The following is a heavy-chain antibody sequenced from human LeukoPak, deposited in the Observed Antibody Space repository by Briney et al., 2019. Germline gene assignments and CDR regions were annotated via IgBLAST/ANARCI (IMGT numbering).Heavy chain of an antibody. CDR2: IRYDGSNK. CDR1: GFTFSSYG. Sequence: PGGSLRLSCAASGFTFSSYGMHWVRQAPGKGLEWVAFIRYDGSNKYYADSVKGRFTISRDNSKNTLYLQMNSLRAEDTAVYYCAKGELTRGLYFDYWGQGTLVTVSP. CDR3: AKGELTRGLYFDY. V-gene: IGHV3-30*02. J-gene: IGHJ4*02. D-gene: IGHD3-10*01.